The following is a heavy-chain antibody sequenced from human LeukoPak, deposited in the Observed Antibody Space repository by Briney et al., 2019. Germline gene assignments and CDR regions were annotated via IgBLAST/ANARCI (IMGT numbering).Heavy chain of an antibody. J-gene: IGHJ1*01. CDR2: IYYSGST. CDR1: GGSISSGGYY. CDR3: ARGAVSKTSEYFQH. Sequence: SQTLSLTCTVSGGSISSGGYYWSWIRQHPGKGLEWIGYIYYSGSTYYNPSLKSRVTISVDTSKNQFSLKLSSVTAADTAVYYYARGAVSKTSEYFQHWGQGTLVTVSS. V-gene: IGHV4-31*03. D-gene: IGHD1-14*01.